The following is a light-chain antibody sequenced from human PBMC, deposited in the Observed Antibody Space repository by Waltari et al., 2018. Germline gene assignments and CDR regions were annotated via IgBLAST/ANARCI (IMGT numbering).Light chain of an antibody. CDR3: CAYAGDSLYV. Sequence: QSALTQPASVSGSPGQSITLTCTGTSSAVRSYNYVSWYPQYPGKAPKLLIYAVTQRPPGCSDRSSGSKPGNTASLTISGLQAEDEADYYCCAYAGDSLYVFGTGTTVTV. J-gene: IGLJ1*01. CDR2: AVT. CDR1: SSAVRSYNY. V-gene: IGLV2-23*02.